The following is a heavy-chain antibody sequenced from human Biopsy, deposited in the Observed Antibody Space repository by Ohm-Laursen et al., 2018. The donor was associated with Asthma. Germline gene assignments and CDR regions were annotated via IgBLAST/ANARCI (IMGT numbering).Heavy chain of an antibody. J-gene: IGHJ2*01. CDR3: ARVPTTLRYFDL. D-gene: IGHD2-15*01. CDR1: GGSVSSGSYY. Sequence: GTLSLTCTVSGGSVSSGSYYWSWIRQPPGKGLAWVSYISYSGSTDYNPSLKSRLTISMDTSKNQFSLKLSSVTAADTAVYYCARVPTTLRYFDLWGRGTLVTVPS. V-gene: IGHV4-61*01. CDR2: ISYSGST.